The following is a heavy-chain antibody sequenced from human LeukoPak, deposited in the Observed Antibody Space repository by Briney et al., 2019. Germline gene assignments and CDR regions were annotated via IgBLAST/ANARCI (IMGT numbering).Heavy chain of an antibody. CDR1: GFTFSSYG. V-gene: IGHV3-33*07. CDR3: ASLRSGPRYGMDV. Sequence: PGGSLRLSCAASGFTFSSYGMYWVRQAPGKGLEWVAVIWFDGSNKYYADSVKGRFTISRDNSKNTLYLQMNRLRVEDTAVYYWASLRSGPRYGMDVWGQGTTVTVSS. J-gene: IGHJ6*02. CDR2: IWFDGSNK. D-gene: IGHD3-3*01.